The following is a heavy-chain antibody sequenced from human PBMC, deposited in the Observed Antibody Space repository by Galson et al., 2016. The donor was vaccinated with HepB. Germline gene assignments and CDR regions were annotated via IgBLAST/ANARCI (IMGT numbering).Heavy chain of an antibody. CDR2: ISSSTIYI. CDR3: ARGQWLALYYIDV. V-gene: IGHV3-21*01. J-gene: IGHJ6*03. D-gene: IGHD6-19*01. Sequence: SLRLSCAASGFTFTSYTMNWVRQAPGKGLEWVSSISSSTIYIYYADSVKGRFTISRDNAKNSLYLQMNSLRDEDTAVYYCARGQWLALYYIDVWGKGTTVTVSS. CDR1: GFTFTSYT.